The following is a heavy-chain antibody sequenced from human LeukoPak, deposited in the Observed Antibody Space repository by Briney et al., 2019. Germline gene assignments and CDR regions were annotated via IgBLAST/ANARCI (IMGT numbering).Heavy chain of an antibody. V-gene: IGHV1-46*01. CDR3: AREQYYYDSSGYLGFAVFDI. CDR2: INPSGGST. D-gene: IGHD3-22*01. CDR1: GYTFTSYY. J-gene: IGHJ3*02. Sequence: GASVKVSCKASGYTFTSYYMHWVRQAPGQGLGWMGIINPSGGSTSYAQKFQGRVTMTRDMSTSTVYMELSSLRSEDTAVYYCAREQYYYDSSGYLGFAVFDIWGQGTMVTVSS.